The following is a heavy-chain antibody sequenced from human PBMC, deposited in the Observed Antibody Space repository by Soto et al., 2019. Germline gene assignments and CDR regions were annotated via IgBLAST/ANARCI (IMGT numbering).Heavy chain of an antibody. CDR1: GGSFSNYA. CDR3: ARGATVTREYFYGMDV. J-gene: IGHJ6*02. D-gene: IGHD4-4*01. V-gene: IGHV1-69*01. Sequence: QVQLVQSGAEVQKPGSSVKVSCKTSGGSFSNYAISWVRQAPGQGLEWMGAIIPMFGTANYAQMFQGRVTITADESTNTAYMEVNSLRSEDSAVYYCARGATVTREYFYGMDVWGQGTTVTVSS. CDR2: IIPMFGTA.